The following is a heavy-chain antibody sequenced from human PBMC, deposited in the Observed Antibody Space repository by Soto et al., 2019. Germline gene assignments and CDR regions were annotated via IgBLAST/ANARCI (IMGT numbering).Heavy chain of an antibody. CDR1: GGTFSSYT. D-gene: IGHD2-15*01. J-gene: IGHJ4*02. CDR2: IIPILGIA. V-gene: IGHV1-69*02. Sequence: QVQLVQSGAEVKKPGSSVKVSCKASGGTFSSYTISWVRQAPGQGLEWMGRIIPILGIANYAQKFQGRVTITADNTTSTAHKYVCSLRSEHTAVYYCARVMICGGGRCYPWDDYGGQGNLVTVAS. CDR3: ARVMICGGGRCYPWDDY.